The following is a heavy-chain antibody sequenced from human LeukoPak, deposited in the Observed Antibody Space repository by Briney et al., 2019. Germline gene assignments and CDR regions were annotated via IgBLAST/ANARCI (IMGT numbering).Heavy chain of an antibody. CDR2: IIPIFGTA. J-gene: IGHJ6*03. D-gene: IGHD2-21*01. CDR1: GGTLSSYV. Sequence: ASVKVSCKASGGTLSSYVITWVRQAPGQGLEWVGGIIPIFGTANYAQKFQGRVTITADESTSTAYMELSSLRSEDTAVYYCARKYCGGECFGVGYFYYMDVWGKGTTVTVSS. CDR3: ARKYCGGECFGVGYFYYMDV. V-gene: IGHV1-69*01.